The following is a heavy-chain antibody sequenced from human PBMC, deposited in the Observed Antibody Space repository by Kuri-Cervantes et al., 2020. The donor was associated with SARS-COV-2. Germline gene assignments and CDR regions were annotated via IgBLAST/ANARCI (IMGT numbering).Heavy chain of an antibody. D-gene: IGHD2-21*01. CDR2: IYYSSST. CDR3: SSGDSLLDWGSDHYHYMDV. Sequence: SETLSLTCTVSGGSISSYYWSWIRQPPGKGLEWIGYIYYSSSTNYNHSLNSRVTISVDTSKNQFSLKLSSVTAAETAVYYCSSGDSLLDWGSDHYHYMDVWGKGTTVTVSS. J-gene: IGHJ6*03. CDR1: GGSISSYY. V-gene: IGHV4-59*01.